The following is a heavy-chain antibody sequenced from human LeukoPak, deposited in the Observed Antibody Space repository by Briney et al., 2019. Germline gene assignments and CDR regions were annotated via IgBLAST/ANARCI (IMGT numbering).Heavy chain of an antibody. CDR2: ISGRGASK. CDR1: GLTFNNYA. Sequence: GGSLRLSCAVSGLTFNNYAMSWVRQAPGKGLEWVSGISGRGASKYYADSVKGRFTISRDNSKNTLYLQMNSLRAEDTAVYYCAKDKYDSSGYYRNYFDYWGQGTLVTVSS. D-gene: IGHD3-22*01. J-gene: IGHJ4*02. CDR3: AKDKYDSSGYYRNYFDY. V-gene: IGHV3-23*01.